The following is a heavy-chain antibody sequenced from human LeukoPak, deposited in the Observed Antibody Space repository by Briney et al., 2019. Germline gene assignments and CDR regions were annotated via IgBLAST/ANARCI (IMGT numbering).Heavy chain of an antibody. J-gene: IGHJ4*02. CDR2: INQDGGDK. CDR1: GFTVSSNY. D-gene: IGHD3-3*01. Sequence: GGSLRLSCAASGFTVSSNYMSWVRQAPGKGLEWVANINQDGGDKYYVDSVKGRFTISRDNAKDSVYLQMNSLRAEDTAVYYCARDRPSYYDFWSGYYLLDYWGQGTLVTVSS. V-gene: IGHV3-7*01. CDR3: ARDRPSYYDFWSGYYLLDY.